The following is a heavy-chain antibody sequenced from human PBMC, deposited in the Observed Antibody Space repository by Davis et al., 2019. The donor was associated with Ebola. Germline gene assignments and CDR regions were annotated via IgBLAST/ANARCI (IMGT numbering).Heavy chain of an antibody. CDR3: AGLRVTGAVVVPAAMP. Sequence: PSETLSLTCTVSGGSISSSSYYWGWIRQPPGKGLEWIGSIYYSGSTYYNPSLKSRVTISVDTSKNQFSLKLSSVTAADPAVYYCAGLRVTGAVVVPAAMPWGQGTLVTVSS. CDR2: IYYSGST. V-gene: IGHV4-39*01. D-gene: IGHD2-2*01. CDR1: GGSISSSSYY. J-gene: IGHJ5*02.